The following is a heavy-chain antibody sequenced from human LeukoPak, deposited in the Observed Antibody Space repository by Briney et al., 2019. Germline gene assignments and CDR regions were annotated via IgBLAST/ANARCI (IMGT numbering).Heavy chain of an antibody. CDR2: IYSGGST. Sequence: GGSLRLSCAASGFTVSSNYMSWVRQAPGKGLEWVSVIYSGGSTYYADSVKGRFTISRHNSKNTLYLQMNSLRAEDTAVYYCTRTVTMVRGVIAEYNWFDPWGQGTLVTVSS. CDR1: GFTVSSNY. D-gene: IGHD3-10*01. CDR3: TRTVTMVRGVIAEYNWFDP. J-gene: IGHJ5*02. V-gene: IGHV3-53*04.